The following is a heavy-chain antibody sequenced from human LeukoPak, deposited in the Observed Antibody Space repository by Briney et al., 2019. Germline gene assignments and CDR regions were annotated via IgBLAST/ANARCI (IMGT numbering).Heavy chain of an antibody. CDR3: GGYSSGRYDY. J-gene: IGHJ4*02. V-gene: IGHV3-23*01. Sequence: PGGSLRLSCAASGITFSSYAMSWVRQAPGKGLEWVSGISDSGGTTHYGDSVKGRFTISRDNSKNTVYLQMNSLRAEDTAVYHCGGYSSGRYDYWGQGILVTVSS. CDR1: GITFSSYA. D-gene: IGHD6-19*01. CDR2: ISDSGGTT.